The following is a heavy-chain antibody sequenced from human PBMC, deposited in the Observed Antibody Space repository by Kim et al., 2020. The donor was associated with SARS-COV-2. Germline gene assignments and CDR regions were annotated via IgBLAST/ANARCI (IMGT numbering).Heavy chain of an antibody. V-gene: IGHV3-33*01. J-gene: IGHJ6*03. CDR1: GFTFSSYG. CDR2: IWYDGSNK. D-gene: IGHD3-10*01. CDR3: ARDGWRTERITMVRGVIRRYYMDV. Sequence: GGSLRLSCAASGFTFSSYGMHWVRQAPGKGLEWVAVIWYDGSNKYYADAVKGRFTISRDNSKNTLYLQMNSLRAEDTAVYYCARDGWRTERITMVRGVIRRYYMDVWGEGTTVTVS.